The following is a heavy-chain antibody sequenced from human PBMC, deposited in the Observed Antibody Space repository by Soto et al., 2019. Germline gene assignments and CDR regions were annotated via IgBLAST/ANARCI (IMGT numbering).Heavy chain of an antibody. J-gene: IGHJ6*02. CDR1: GFTFSTFG. CDR3: ARDRVPRSLRPYGMDV. Sequence: QVQLVESGGGVVQPGRSLRLSCAASGFTFSTFGIHWVRQAPGKGLEWVALIWFDGSNKYYADSVKGRFTISRDDSKNTLYLQMDNLRVEDTAVYYCARDRVPRSLRPYGMDVWGQGTTVTVSS. CDR2: IWFDGSNK. D-gene: IGHD1-26*01. V-gene: IGHV3-33*01.